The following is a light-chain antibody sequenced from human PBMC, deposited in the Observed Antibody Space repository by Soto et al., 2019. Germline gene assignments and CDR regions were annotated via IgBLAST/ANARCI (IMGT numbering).Light chain of an antibody. Sequence: DIQMTQSPSTLSASVGDRVTITCRASQSISNWLAWYQQKPGKVPKLLIYKASSLESGVPSRFSGSGSGTEFTLTISSLQPDDFATYYCQQFYSYWTFGQGTKVDIK. CDR3: QQFYSYWT. J-gene: IGKJ1*01. V-gene: IGKV1-5*03. CDR1: QSISNW. CDR2: KAS.